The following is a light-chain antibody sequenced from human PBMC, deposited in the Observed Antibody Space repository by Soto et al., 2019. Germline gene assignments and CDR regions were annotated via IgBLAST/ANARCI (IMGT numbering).Light chain of an antibody. CDR3: SSSTASSPVV. Sequence: QSALTQPASVSGSPEQPITIPCTGTSSDIGTYNYVSWYQQHPGKAPKLIIFDVSDRPSGVSNRFSGSKSGNTASLTISGLSAEDEATYYCSSSTASSPVVFGAGTKVTVL. CDR2: DVS. V-gene: IGLV2-14*03. CDR1: SSDIGTYNY. J-gene: IGLJ2*01.